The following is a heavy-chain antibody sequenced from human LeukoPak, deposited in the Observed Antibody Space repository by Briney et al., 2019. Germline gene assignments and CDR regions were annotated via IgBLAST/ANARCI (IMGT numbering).Heavy chain of an antibody. CDR2: IKPDGSEK. CDR3: TRDFGSGVVVTAIVD. V-gene: IGHV3-7*01. Sequence: GGSLRLSCAASGFTFSNYWMSWVRQAPGMGLEWVANIKPDGSEKYYVDSVKGRFTISRDNAKNSLFLQMNSLRAEDTATYYCTRDFGSGVVVTAIVDWGQGTLVTVSS. J-gene: IGHJ4*02. D-gene: IGHD2-21*02. CDR1: GFTFSNYW.